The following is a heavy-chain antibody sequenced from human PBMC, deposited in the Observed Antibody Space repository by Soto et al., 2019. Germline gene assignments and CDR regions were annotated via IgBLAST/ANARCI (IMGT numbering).Heavy chain of an antibody. V-gene: IGHV4-34*01. Sequence: QVQLQQWGAGLLKPSETLSLTCAVYGGSFSGYYWCWIRQPPGKGLEWIGEINHSGSTNYNPSLKSRVTISVDTSKNQSALKLSSVTAADTAVYYCARIPLYSCGWYGGWWGQGTLVTVSS. CDR1: GGSFSGYY. J-gene: IGHJ4*02. CDR2: INHSGST. D-gene: IGHD6-19*01. CDR3: ARIPLYSCGWYGGW.